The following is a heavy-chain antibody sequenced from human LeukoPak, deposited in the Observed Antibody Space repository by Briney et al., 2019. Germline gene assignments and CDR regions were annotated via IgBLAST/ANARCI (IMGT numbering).Heavy chain of an antibody. D-gene: IGHD3-10*01. Sequence: SETLSLTCDVSGACISATNWWTWVRLPPGKGLEWIGEVSHSETTNYSPSLRGRVRLSVDRAANQFSLRLTSVTAADTAVYYCAKESGRGTFDLWGQGTMVTVSA. V-gene: IGHV4-4*02. CDR1: GACISATNW. CDR2: VSHSETT. J-gene: IGHJ3*01. CDR3: AKESGRGTFDL.